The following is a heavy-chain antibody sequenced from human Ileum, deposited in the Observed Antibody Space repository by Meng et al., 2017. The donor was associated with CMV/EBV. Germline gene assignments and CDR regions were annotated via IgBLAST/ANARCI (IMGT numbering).Heavy chain of an antibody. V-gene: IGHV4-59*12. D-gene: IGHD3-10*01. CDR1: GDTMTTSC. J-gene: IGHJ4*02. Sequence: VVPRTSGPCLWKPSESLALTCRVSGDTMTTSCWNWSRQPPGKVREWVCYVFSSGSTNYNPSLKGRVTMSLDTSKFQFSLKLSAVTATDTAVYYCARDSTYPSGLDYWGQGTLVTVSS. CDR2: VFSSGST. CDR3: ARDSTYPSGLDY.